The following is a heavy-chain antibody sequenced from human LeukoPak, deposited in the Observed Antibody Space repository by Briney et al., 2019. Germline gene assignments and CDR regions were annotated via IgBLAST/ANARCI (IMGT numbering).Heavy chain of an antibody. CDR2: ISAYNGNT. D-gene: IGHD3-10*01. V-gene: IGHV1-18*01. Sequence: ASVKVSCKASGYTFTSYGISWVRQAPGQGLEWMGWISAYNGNTNYAQKLQGRVTMTTDTSTSTAYMELRSLRSDDTAVYYCARDAGAGYYHYGMDVWGQGTTVTVSS. CDR3: ARDAGAGYYHYGMDV. CDR1: GYTFTSYG. J-gene: IGHJ6*02.